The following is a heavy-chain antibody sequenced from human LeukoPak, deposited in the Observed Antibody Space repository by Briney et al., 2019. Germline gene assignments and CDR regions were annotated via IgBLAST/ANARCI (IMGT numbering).Heavy chain of an antibody. V-gene: IGHV1-2*04. J-gene: IGHJ4*02. Sequence: ASVKVSCKASGYTFTGCYMHWVRQAPGQGLEWMGWINPNSGGTNYAQKFQGWVTMTRDTSISTAYMELSRLRSDDTAVYYCARKGIAVAGTPSFDYWGQGTLVTVSS. CDR2: INPNSGGT. CDR3: ARKGIAVAGTPSFDY. D-gene: IGHD6-19*01. CDR1: GYTFTGCY.